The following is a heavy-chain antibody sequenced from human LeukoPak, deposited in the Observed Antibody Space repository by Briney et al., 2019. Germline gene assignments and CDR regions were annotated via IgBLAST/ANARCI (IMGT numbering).Heavy chain of an antibody. D-gene: IGHD4-23*01. CDR2: FDPEDGET. J-gene: IGHJ3*01. CDR3: ARDMSTRVTPISYAFDV. Sequence: ASVKVSCKVSGYTLTELSMHWVRQAPGKGLEWMGGFDPEDGETIYAQKFQGRVTMTEDTSTDTAYMELSSLRSEDTAVYFCARDMSTRVTPISYAFDVWGRGTMVIVSS. V-gene: IGHV1-24*01. CDR1: GYTLTELS.